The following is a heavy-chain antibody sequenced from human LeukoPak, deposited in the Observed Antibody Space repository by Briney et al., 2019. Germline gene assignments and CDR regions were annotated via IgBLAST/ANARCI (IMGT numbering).Heavy chain of an antibody. CDR2: IKSDGST. CDR1: GFTFSSYW. CDR3: ARAPSEIGGYYPEYFRH. D-gene: IGHD3-22*01. J-gene: IGHJ1*01. Sequence: GGSLRLSCAASGFTFSSYWMHWVRQAPGKGLVWVSRIKSDGSTNYSDSLKGRFTISRDNAKNTVSLQMNSLRAEDTGVYYCARAPSEIGGYYPEYFRHWGQGTLVTVSS. V-gene: IGHV3-74*01.